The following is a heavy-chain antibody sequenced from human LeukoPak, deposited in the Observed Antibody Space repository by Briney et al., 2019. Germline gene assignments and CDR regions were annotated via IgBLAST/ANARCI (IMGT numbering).Heavy chain of an antibody. Sequence: SETLSLTCTVSGGSISSSSYYWGWIRQPPGEGLEWIGSIYYSGSTYYNPSLKSRVTISVDTSKNQFSLKLSSVTAADTAVYYCARLYGSGSYLPYYFDYWGQGTLVTVSS. D-gene: IGHD3-10*01. J-gene: IGHJ4*02. CDR1: GGSISSSSYY. CDR3: ARLYGSGSYLPYYFDY. V-gene: IGHV4-39*01. CDR2: IYYSGST.